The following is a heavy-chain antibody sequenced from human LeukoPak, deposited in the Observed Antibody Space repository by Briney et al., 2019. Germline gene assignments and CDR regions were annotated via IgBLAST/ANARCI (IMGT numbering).Heavy chain of an antibody. D-gene: IGHD6-19*01. CDR2: ISYDGSNK. CDR3: ARDLIAVAGHNWFDP. CDR1: GFTFSSYA. J-gene: IGHJ5*02. Sequence: GRSLRLSCAASGFTFSSYAMHWVRQAPGKGLEWVAAISYDGSNKYYADSVEGRFTISRDNSKNTLYLQMNSLRAEDTAVYYCARDLIAVAGHNWFDPWGQGTLVTVSS. V-gene: IGHV3-30-3*01.